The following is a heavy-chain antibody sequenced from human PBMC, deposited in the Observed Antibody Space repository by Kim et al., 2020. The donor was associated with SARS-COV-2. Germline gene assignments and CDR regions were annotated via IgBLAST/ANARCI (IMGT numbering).Heavy chain of an antibody. D-gene: IGHD6-19*01. CDR3: ARGGQWLDEDAFDI. CDR2: ISYDGSNK. Sequence: GGSLRLSCAASGFTFSSYGMHWVRQAPGKGLEWVAVISYDGSNKYYADSVKGRFTISRDNSKNTLYLQMNSLRAEDTAVYYCARGGQWLDEDAFDIWGQGTMVTVSS. V-gene: IGHV3-33*05. J-gene: IGHJ3*02. CDR1: GFTFSSYG.